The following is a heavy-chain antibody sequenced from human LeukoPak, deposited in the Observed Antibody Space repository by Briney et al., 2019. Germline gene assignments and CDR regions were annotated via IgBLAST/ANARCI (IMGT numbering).Heavy chain of an antibody. D-gene: IGHD1-26*01. V-gene: IGHV3-21*01. Sequence: RSGGSLRLSCAASGFTFSSYSMNWVRQAPGKGLEWVSSISSSSSYIYYADSVKVRFTISRDNAKNSLYLQMNSLRAEDTAVYYCVVGDGVGSFDYWGQGTLVTVSS. CDR3: VVGDGVGSFDY. CDR1: GFTFSSYS. J-gene: IGHJ4*02. CDR2: ISSSSSYI.